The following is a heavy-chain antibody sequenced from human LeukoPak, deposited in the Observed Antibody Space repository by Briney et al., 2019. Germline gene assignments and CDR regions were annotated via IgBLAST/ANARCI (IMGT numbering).Heavy chain of an antibody. J-gene: IGHJ6*03. V-gene: IGHV1-18*01. D-gene: IGHD6-19*01. CDR3: ARESACIAVAGTPCYYMDV. Sequence: ASVKVSCKASGYTFTSYGISWVRQAPGQGLEWMGWISAYNGNTNYAQKLQGRVTMTTDTSTSTAYMELRSLRSDDTAVYYCARESACIAVAGTPCYYMDVWGKGTTVTVSS. CDR2: ISAYNGNT. CDR1: GYTFTSYG.